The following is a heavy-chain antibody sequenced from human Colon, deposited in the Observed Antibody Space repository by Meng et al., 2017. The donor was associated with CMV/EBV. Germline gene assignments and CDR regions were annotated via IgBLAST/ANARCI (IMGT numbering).Heavy chain of an antibody. V-gene: IGHV4-61*01. D-gene: IGHD3-16*01. J-gene: IGHJ6*02. Sequence: SETLSLTCTVSGGSVSSGSYYWSWIRQPPGKGLEWIGYIYYSGSTNYNPSLKSRVTISVDTSKNQFSLKLSSVTAADTAVYYCARVGYYGMDVWGQGTTVTVSS. CDR3: ARVGYYGMDV. CDR1: GGSVSSGSYY. CDR2: IYYSGST.